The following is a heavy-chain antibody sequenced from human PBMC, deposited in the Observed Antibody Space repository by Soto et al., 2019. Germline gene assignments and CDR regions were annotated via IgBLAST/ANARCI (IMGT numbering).Heavy chain of an antibody. CDR2: IKQDGSET. V-gene: IGHV3-7*01. J-gene: IGHJ4*02. CDR3: ARETSAVSH. Sequence: QLVESGGGLVQPGGSLRLSCAASGFTFSFYWMIWVRQAPGKGLEWVANIKQDGSETYYADSVKGRFTISRDNAKNPLYLQMNSLRGEDTAVYYCARETSAVSHWGRGTLVTVSS. CDR1: GFTFSFYW.